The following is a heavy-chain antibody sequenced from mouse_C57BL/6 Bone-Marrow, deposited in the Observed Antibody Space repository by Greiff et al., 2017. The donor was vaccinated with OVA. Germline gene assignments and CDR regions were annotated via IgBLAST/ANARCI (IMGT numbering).Heavy chain of an antibody. V-gene: IGHV1-69*01. Sequence: VQLQQPGAELVMPGASVKLSCKASGYTFTSYWMHWVKQRPGQGLEWIGEIDPSDSYTNYNQKFKGKSTLTVDKSSSTAYMQLSSLTSEDSAVYYCARDTGSSYYGYFDVWGTGTTVTVSS. D-gene: IGHD1-1*01. CDR2: IDPSDSYT. J-gene: IGHJ1*03. CDR3: ARDTGSSYYGYFDV. CDR1: GYTFTSYW.